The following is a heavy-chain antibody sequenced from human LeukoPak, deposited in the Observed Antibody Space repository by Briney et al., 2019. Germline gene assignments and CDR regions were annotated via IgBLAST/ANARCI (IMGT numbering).Heavy chain of an antibody. Sequence: PSETLSLTCTVSGGSISSYYWSWIRQPPGKGLEWIGYIYYSGSTNYNPSLKSRVTISVDTSKNQFSLKLSSVTAADTAVYYCASPGYSSSWYYFDYWGQGTLVTVSS. D-gene: IGHD6-13*01. CDR3: ASPGYSSSWYYFDY. J-gene: IGHJ4*02. CDR1: GGSISSYY. V-gene: IGHV4-59*01. CDR2: IYYSGST.